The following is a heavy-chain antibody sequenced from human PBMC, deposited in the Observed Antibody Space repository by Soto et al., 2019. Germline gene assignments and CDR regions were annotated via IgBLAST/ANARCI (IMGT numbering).Heavy chain of an antibody. J-gene: IGHJ6*02. CDR2: IYYSGTS. CDR3: ARVPGP. V-gene: IGHV4-39*01. Sequence: SETLSLTCTVSGGSISDDTYYWGWIRQPPGKGLEWIGSIYYSGTSSYNPSLESRVTMSVDTSKNQFSLKVNSVIAADTAVYYCARVPGPWGQGTTVTVSS. CDR1: GGSISDDTYY.